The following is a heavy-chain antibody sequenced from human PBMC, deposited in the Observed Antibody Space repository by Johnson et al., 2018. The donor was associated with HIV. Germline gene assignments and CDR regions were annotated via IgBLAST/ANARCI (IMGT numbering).Heavy chain of an antibody. D-gene: IGHD3-10*01. CDR2: IWYDGSNK. J-gene: IGHJ3*01. CDR1: GFTFSSYG. CDR3: AKTRMGGILDAFDV. V-gene: IGHV3-30*02. Sequence: MQLVESGGGLVKPGGSLRLSCAASGFTFSSYGMHWVRQAPGKGLEWVAVIWYDGSNKYYADSGKGRFTISRDNSKNTLDRQMNSLTIEDTAVFYCAKTRMGGILDAFDVWGQGTMVTVSS.